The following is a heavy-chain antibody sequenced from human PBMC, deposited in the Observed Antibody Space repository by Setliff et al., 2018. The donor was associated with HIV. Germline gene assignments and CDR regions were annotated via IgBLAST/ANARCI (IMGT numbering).Heavy chain of an antibody. Sequence: SETLSLTCNVSGDSIGTGTHYWAWIRQPPGKGLVWIGSLYGHSSTYYTKSLRGRVTISADTSKNQFSLRLSSVTALDTAVYYCSRLYGSGHYFAFDFWGQGALVTVSS. CDR2: LYGHSST. V-gene: IGHV4-39*01. D-gene: IGHD3-10*01. J-gene: IGHJ4*02. CDR3: SRLYGSGHYFAFDF. CDR1: GDSIGTGTHY.